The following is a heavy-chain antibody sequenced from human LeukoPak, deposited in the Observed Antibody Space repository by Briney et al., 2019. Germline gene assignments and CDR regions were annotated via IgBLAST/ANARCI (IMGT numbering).Heavy chain of an antibody. V-gene: IGHV3-48*04. CDR2: ISSSSSTI. CDR1: GFTFSSYS. J-gene: IGHJ4*02. D-gene: IGHD2-15*01. Sequence: PGGSLRLSCAASGFTFSSYSMNWVRQAPGKGLEWVSCISSSSSTIYYADSVKGRFTISRDNAKNSLYLQMNSLGAEDTAVYYCARGQDTVVVVAALAFDYWGQGTLVTVSS. CDR3: ARGQDTVVVVAALAFDY.